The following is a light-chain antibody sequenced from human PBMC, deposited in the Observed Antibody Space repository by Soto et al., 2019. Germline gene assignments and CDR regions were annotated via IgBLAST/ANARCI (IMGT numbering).Light chain of an antibody. Sequence: EIVLTQSPGTLSLSPGERSTLSCMAIQSLSSSQLAWYQQKPGQAPRLLIHDASSRATGISDRFTGSGSGTDFTLTIDNLEPEDFAIYYCQQRSNWPPITFGQGTRLE. J-gene: IGKJ5*01. CDR3: QQRSNWPPIT. CDR1: QSLSSSQ. V-gene: IGKV3D-20*02. CDR2: DAS.